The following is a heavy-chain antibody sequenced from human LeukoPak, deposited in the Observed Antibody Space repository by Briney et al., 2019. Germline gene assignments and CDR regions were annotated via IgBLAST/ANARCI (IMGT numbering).Heavy chain of an antibody. CDR1: GYTFTSYG. CDR3: AKDVQNSSSWLLYYYYYYGMDV. V-gene: IGHV1-18*01. Sequence: ASVTVSCKASGYTFTSYGISWVRQAPGQGLEWMGWISACNGNTNYAQKLQGRVTMTTDTSTSTAYMELRSLRSDDTAVYYCAKDVQNSSSWLLYYYYYYGMDVWGQGTTVTVSS. J-gene: IGHJ6*02. CDR2: ISACNGNT. D-gene: IGHD6-13*01.